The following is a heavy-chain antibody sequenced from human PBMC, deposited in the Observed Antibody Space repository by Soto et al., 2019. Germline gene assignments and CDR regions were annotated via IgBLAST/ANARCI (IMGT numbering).Heavy chain of an antibody. V-gene: IGHV1-8*01. CDR1: GYTFTSYD. D-gene: IGHD3-22*01. Sequence: ASVKVSCKASGYTFTSYDIYWVRQATGQGLEWMGWMNPNTGNSGYAQKFQGRVTVTSDTSINTVHMELSSLRSEDTAVYYCARGPGGYSDNWFDPWGQGTLVTVSS. J-gene: IGHJ5*02. CDR3: ARGPGGYSDNWFDP. CDR2: MNPNTGNS.